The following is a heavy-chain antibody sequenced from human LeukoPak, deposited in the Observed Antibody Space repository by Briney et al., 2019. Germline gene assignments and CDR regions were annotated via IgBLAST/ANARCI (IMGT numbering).Heavy chain of an antibody. V-gene: IGHV4-30-2*01. D-gene: IGHD5-12*01. Sequence: PSETLSLTCAVSGGSISRGGYSWSWIRQPPGQGLEWIGYIYRSGSTYYNPSPKSRVTISVDRSKNQFSLKLSSVTAADTAVYYCAGAPTSGVATSFDYWGQGTLVTVSS. CDR3: AGAPTSGVATSFDY. CDR1: GGSISRGGYS. J-gene: IGHJ4*02. CDR2: IYRSGST.